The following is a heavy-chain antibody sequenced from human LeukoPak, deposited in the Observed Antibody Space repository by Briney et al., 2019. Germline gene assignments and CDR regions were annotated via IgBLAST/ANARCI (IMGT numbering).Heavy chain of an antibody. J-gene: IGHJ5*02. D-gene: IGHD3-10*01. CDR3: ARGKGDNWFDP. V-gene: IGHV4-31*03. CDR2: IYYSGST. Sequence: SETLSLTCTVSGGSISSGGYYWSWIRQHPGKGLEWIGYIYYSGSTYYNPSLKSRVTISVDTSKNQFSLKLSSVTAADTAVYFCARGKGDNWFDPWGQGTLVTVSS. CDR1: GGSISSGGYY.